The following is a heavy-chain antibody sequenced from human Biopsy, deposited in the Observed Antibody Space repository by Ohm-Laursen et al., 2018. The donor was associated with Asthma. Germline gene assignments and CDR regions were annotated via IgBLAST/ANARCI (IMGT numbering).Heavy chain of an antibody. CDR1: GVSIRSYY. D-gene: IGHD2-15*01. CDR2: IHYSGST. CDR3: AGFCSGGNCPDH. V-gene: IGHV4-59*01. J-gene: IGHJ4*02. Sequence: LSLTCAVSGVSIRSYYWTWIRQPPGKGLEWIGNIHYSGSTYSNPSLKSRVTISVDTSKKQISLRLSSVIAADTAVYYCAGFCSGGNCPDHWGQGTLVTVSS.